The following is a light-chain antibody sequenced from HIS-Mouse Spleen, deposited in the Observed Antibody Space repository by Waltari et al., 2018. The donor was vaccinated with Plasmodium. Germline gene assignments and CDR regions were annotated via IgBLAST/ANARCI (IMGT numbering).Light chain of an antibody. J-gene: IGLJ3*02. CDR3: CSYAGSSTFV. CDR1: GRDVGSYNL. V-gene: IGLV2-23*03. CDR2: EGS. Sequence: QSALTQPASVSGSPGQSIPIPCTGTGRDVGSYNLVSWYQQHPGKAPKLMIYEGSKRPSGVSNRFSGSKSGNTASLTISGLQAEDEADYYCCSYAGSSTFVFGGGTKLTVL.